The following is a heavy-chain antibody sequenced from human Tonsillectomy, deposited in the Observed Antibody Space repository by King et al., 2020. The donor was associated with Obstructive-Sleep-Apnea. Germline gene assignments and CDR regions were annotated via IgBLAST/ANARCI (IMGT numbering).Heavy chain of an antibody. J-gene: IGHJ6*02. Sequence: VQLVESGGGLVQPGGSLRLSCAASGFTFSSYWMHWVRQAPGKGLVWVSRINSDRSTTTYSGSVKGRFTISRDNAKNTLHMQMSRLRAEDTAVYFCARDRDCRSTSCFFGMDVWGQGTTVTVSS. CDR3: ARDRDCRSTSCFFGMDV. V-gene: IGHV3-74*01. D-gene: IGHD2-2*01. CDR1: GFTFSSYW. CDR2: INSDRSTT.